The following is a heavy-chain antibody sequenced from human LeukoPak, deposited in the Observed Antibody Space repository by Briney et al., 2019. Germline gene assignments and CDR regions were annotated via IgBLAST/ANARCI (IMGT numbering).Heavy chain of an antibody. CDR2: ISSGGSYS. Sequence: GRSLRLSCSVSGFTFSSYSMNWVRQAPGKGLQWVASISSGGSYSFYADSVEGRFSVSRDNARNSVSLQMDSLGPEDTAVYFCARGLGDYDAFDVWGQGTKVTVAS. V-gene: IGHV3-21*01. CDR3: ARGLGDYDAFDV. CDR1: GFTFSSYS. J-gene: IGHJ3*01. D-gene: IGHD4-17*01.